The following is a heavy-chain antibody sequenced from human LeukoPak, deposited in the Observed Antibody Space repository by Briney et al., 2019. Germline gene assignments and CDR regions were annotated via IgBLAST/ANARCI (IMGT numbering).Heavy chain of an antibody. Sequence: APLKVSCKASLYTFTRYGISWVRQAPGDRLEWMGWISAYNGNTHYAQKLQSRVTMTTDTTTSTAYMELRSRRSDDTAVYYCARDKDSSSWYNPLLSYYYGMDVWGQGTTVTVSS. CDR1: LYTFTRYG. V-gene: IGHV1-18*01. CDR3: ARDKDSSSWYNPLLSYYYGMDV. J-gene: IGHJ6*02. CDR2: ISAYNGNT. D-gene: IGHD6-13*01.